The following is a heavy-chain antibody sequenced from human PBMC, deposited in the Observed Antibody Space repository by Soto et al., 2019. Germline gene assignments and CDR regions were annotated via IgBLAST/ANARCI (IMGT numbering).Heavy chain of an antibody. V-gene: IGHV3-73*01. D-gene: IGHD1-1*01. CDR3: TRSVNWNFFN. CDR1: GFTFSDSA. J-gene: IGHJ4*02. CDR2: IRSKANSYAT. Sequence: EVQLVESGGGLVQPGGSLKLSCAASGFTFSDSAMHWVRQASGKGLEWVGRIRSKANSYATAYAASVKGRFTISRDDSKNTAYLQMNSLKTEDTAVYYCTRSVNWNFFNWGQGTLVTVSS.